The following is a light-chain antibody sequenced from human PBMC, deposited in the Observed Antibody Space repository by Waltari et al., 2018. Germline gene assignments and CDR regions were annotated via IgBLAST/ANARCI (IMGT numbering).Light chain of an antibody. J-gene: IGLJ2*01. CDR2: GRN. Sequence: SSELTQDPTVSVALVQTVRITCQGDSLRSFYASWYQQKPGQAPVVVLYGRNTRPSGIPDRFSGSSSGNTASLTITGAHAEDEADYYCNSRDSRGNLPFGGGTKLTVL. CDR1: SLRSFY. V-gene: IGLV3-19*01. CDR3: NSRDSRGNLP.